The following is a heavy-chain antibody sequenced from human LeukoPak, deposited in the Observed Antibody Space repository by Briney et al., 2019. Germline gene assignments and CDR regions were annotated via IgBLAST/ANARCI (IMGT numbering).Heavy chain of an antibody. CDR2: ISAYNGNT. CDR3: ARDGWELESKGDY. CDR1: GYTFTIHG. V-gene: IGHV1-18*01. D-gene: IGHD1-26*01. J-gene: IGHJ4*02. Sequence: ASVKVSCKASGYTFTIHGISWVRPAPGQRLGWMGWISAYNGNTNYAQKLQGRVTMSTDTSTSTAYMELRSLRSDDTAVYYCARDGWELESKGDYWGQGTLVTVSS.